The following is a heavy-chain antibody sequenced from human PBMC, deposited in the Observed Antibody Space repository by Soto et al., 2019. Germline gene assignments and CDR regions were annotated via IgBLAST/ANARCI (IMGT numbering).Heavy chain of an antibody. CDR1: GGTFSSYA. V-gene: IGHV1-69*13. Sequence: SVKVSCKASGGTFSSYAISWVRQDPGQGLEWMGGIIPIFGTANYAQKFQGRVTITADESTSTAYMELSSLRSEDTAVYYCAIAIRSYNSRRAIVHTMAVGVRGTSVPVS. CDR2: IIPIFGTA. J-gene: IGHJ6*04. D-gene: IGHD3-22*01. CDR3: AIAIRSYNSRRAIVHTMAV.